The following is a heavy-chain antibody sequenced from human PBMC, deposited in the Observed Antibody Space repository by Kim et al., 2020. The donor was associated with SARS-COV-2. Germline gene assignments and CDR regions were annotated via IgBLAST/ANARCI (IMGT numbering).Heavy chain of an antibody. D-gene: IGHD1-1*01. CDR3: ARDSVAGTGGIDY. Sequence: YAQGFTGRFVFPLDTSVSTAYLQICSLKAEDTAVYYCARDSVAGTGGIDYWGQGTLVTVSS. V-gene: IGHV7-4-1*01. J-gene: IGHJ4*02.